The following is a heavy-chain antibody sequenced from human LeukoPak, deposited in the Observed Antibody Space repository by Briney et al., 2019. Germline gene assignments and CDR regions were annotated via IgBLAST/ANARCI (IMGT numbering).Heavy chain of an antibody. CDR1: GYTFTSYA. J-gene: IGHJ5*02. CDR3: ARGDCSGGSCYTS. D-gene: IGHD2-15*01. V-gene: IGHV1-3*03. CDR2: INAGNGNT. Sequence: ASVKVSCKASGYTFTSYAIHWVRQAPGQRLEWMGWINAGNGNTKYSQEFQGRVTITRDTSASTAYMELSSLRSEDMAVYYCARGDCSGGSCYTSWGQGTLVTVSS.